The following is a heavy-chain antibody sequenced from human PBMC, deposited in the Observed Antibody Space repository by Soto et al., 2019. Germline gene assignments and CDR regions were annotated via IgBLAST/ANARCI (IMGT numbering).Heavy chain of an antibody. CDR1: GYTFTGYY. Sequence: ASVKVCCKASGYTFTGYYMHWVRQAPGQGLEWMGWINPNSGGTNYAQKFQGRVTMTRDTSISTAYMELSRLRSDDTAVYYCARTGYSSSWYGGGWYYYGMDVWGQGTTVTVSS. V-gene: IGHV1-2*02. J-gene: IGHJ6*02. CDR3: ARTGYSSSWYGGGWYYYGMDV. CDR2: INPNSGGT. D-gene: IGHD6-13*01.